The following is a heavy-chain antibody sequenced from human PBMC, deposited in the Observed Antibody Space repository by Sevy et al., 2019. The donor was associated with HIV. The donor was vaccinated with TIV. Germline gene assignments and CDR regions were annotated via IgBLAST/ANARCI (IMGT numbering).Heavy chain of an antibody. V-gene: IGHV3-23*01. CDR2: ISDSGGST. J-gene: IGHJ4*02. CDR1: GFTFSSYG. D-gene: IGHD6-19*01. Sequence: GGSLRLSCAASGFTFSSYGMSWVRQAPGKGLEWVSGISDSGGSTYSADSVMGRFTISRDNSKNTLYLQMNSLRAEDTAVYYCATERGSGWYPLIYWGQGTLVTVSS. CDR3: ATERGSGWYPLIY.